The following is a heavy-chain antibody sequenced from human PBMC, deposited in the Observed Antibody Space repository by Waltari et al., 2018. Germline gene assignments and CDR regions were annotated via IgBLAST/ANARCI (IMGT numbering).Heavy chain of an antibody. Sequence: EVQLLESGGGLVQPGGSLRLSCAASGFTFSSYAMRWVRQAPGKGLEWVSVIYSGGSTYYADSVKGRFTISRDNSKNTLYLQMNSLRAEDTAVYYCAKTYSSGWSDYYYYMDVWGKGTTVTVSS. CDR3: AKTYSSGWSDYYYYMDV. D-gene: IGHD6-19*01. CDR1: GFTFSSYA. J-gene: IGHJ6*03. CDR2: IYSGGST. V-gene: IGHV3-23*03.